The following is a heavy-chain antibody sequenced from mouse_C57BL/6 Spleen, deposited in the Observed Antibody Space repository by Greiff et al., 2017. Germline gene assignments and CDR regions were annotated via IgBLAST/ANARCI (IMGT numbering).Heavy chain of an antibody. Sequence: VQLKQSGAELVKPGASVKLSCTASGFNIKDYYMHWVKQRTEQGLEWIGRIDPEDGETKYAPKFPGKATITADTSSNTAYLQSSSLTAEDTAVYYCARERANWYYFVYWGQGTTLTVSS. D-gene: IGHD4-1*01. V-gene: IGHV14-2*01. CDR2: IDPEDGET. CDR3: ARERANWYYFVY. CDR1: GFNIKDYY. J-gene: IGHJ2*01.